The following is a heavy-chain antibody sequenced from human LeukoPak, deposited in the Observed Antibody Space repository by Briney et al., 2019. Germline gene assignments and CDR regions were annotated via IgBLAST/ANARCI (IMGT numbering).Heavy chain of an antibody. CDR2: ISYDGRNI. D-gene: IGHD2-2*01. CDR3: AKGPLRGTAAAIDY. V-gene: IGHV3-30*18. Sequence: GGSLRLSCAASGFTFSSYWMSWVRQAPGKGLEWVAVISYDGRNIHYPDSVKGRFTISRDISTDTLWLQMDSLRTEDTAVYYCAKGPLRGTAAAIDYWGQGTLVTVSS. CDR1: GFTFSSYW. J-gene: IGHJ4*02.